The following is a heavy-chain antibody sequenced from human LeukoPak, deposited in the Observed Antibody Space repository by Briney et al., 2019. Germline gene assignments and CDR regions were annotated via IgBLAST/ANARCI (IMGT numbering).Heavy chain of an antibody. J-gene: IGHJ3*02. D-gene: IGHD1-26*01. Sequence: GWSLRLSCAASGFTFNNYNMNWVRQAPGKGLEWVSYISSGSSTIYYADPVKGRFTISRDNAKNSLYLQMNSLRDEDTAVYYCARDRWELGAFDIWGQGTMVTVSS. CDR2: ISSGSSTI. CDR3: ARDRWELGAFDI. V-gene: IGHV3-48*02. CDR1: GFTFNNYN.